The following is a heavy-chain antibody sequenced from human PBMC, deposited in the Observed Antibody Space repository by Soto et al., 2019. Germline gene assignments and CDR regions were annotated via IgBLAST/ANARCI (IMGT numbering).Heavy chain of an antibody. CDR1: GFTFSSYA. J-gene: IGHJ3*02. D-gene: IGHD3-22*01. Sequence: GGSLRLSCAASGFTFSSYAMHWVRQAPGKGLEWVAVISYDGSNKYYADSVKGRFTISRDNSKNTLYLQMNSLRAEDTAVYYCARGQPTYDSYLSDAFDIWGQGTMVTV. CDR3: ARGQPTYDSYLSDAFDI. CDR2: ISYDGSNK. V-gene: IGHV3-30-3*01.